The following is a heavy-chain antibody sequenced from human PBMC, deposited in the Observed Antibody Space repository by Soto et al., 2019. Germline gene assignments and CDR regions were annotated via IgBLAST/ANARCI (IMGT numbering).Heavy chain of an antibody. CDR2: IYPGDSDT. Sequence: GESLKISCKGSGYSFTSYWIGWVRQMPGKGLEWMGIIYPGDSDTRYSPSFQGQVTITADKTISTACLKWSSLKASDTAMNYCARAGYSSSNWFDPWGQGTLVTVSS. CDR3: ARAGYSSSNWFDP. CDR1: GYSFTSYW. V-gene: IGHV5-51*01. D-gene: IGHD6-13*01. J-gene: IGHJ5*02.